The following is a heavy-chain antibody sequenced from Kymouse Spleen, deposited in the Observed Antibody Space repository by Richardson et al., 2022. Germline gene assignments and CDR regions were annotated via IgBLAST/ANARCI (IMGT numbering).Heavy chain of an antibody. CDR2: IRSKANSYAT. J-gene: IGHJ4*02. CDR1: GFTFSGSA. CDR3: TRLGSTGPFDY. D-gene: IGHD1-1*01,IGHD7-27*02. V-gene: IGHV3-73*02. Sequence: EVQLVESGGGLVQPGGSLKLSCAASGFTFSGSAMHWVRQASGKGLEWVGRIRSKANSYATAYAASVKGRFTISRDDSKNTAYLQMNSLKTEDTAVYYCTRLGSTGPFDYWGQGTLVTVSS.